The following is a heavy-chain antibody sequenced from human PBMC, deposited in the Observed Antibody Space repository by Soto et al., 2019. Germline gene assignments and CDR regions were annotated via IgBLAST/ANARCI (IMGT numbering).Heavy chain of an antibody. J-gene: IGHJ4*03. CDR1: GDSIRGGGHY. Sequence: PSETLSLTCSVSGDSIRGGGHYWNWIRQFPGKGLEWIGYVYHSGSTHYNPSLRGRLTISIDTSKNQFSLRLISVTAAETALYFCARDPGLAPTVWGYWGQGTQVTVSS. CDR3: ARDPGLAPTVWGY. D-gene: IGHD7-27*01. CDR2: VYHSGST. V-gene: IGHV4-31*03.